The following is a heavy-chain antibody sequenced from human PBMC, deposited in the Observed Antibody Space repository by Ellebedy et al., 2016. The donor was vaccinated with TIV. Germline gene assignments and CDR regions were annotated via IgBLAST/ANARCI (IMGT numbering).Heavy chain of an antibody. CDR3: ARHQCSSTSCYSVDWFDP. Sequence: GESLKISXKGSGYSFTSYWIGWVRQMPGKGLEWMGIIYPGDSDTRYSPSFQGQVTISADKSISTAYLQWSSLKASDTAMYYCARHQCSSTSCYSVDWFDPWGQGTLVTVSS. V-gene: IGHV5-51*01. CDR2: IYPGDSDT. D-gene: IGHD2-2*01. CDR1: GYSFTSYW. J-gene: IGHJ5*02.